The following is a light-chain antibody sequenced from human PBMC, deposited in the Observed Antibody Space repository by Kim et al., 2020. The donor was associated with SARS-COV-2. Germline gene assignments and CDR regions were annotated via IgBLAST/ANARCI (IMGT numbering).Light chain of an antibody. J-gene: IGKJ2*01. CDR3: QQDYNSSYT. V-gene: IGKV3D-7*01. CDR2: GAS. Sequence: PGERVTLSCRASQSVSSSYLTWYQQKPGQAPRLLIYGASTRATGIPARFSGSGSGTDFTLTISSLQPEDFAVYYCQQDYNSSYTFGQGTKLEI. CDR1: QSVSSSY.